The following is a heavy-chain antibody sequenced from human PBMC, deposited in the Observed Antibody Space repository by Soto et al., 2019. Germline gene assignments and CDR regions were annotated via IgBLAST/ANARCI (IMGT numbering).Heavy chain of an antibody. V-gene: IGHV4-31*03. Sequence: QVQLQESGPGLVKPSQTLSLTCTVSGGSISSGGYYWSWIRQHPGKGLEWIGYIYYSGSTYYNPSLSSRVTISVDTSKNQFSLKLSSVTAADTAVYYCARDGGDYYDSSGGACDIWGQGTMVTVSS. D-gene: IGHD3-22*01. CDR3: ARDGGDYYDSSGGACDI. CDR1: GGSISSGGYY. CDR2: IYYSGST. J-gene: IGHJ3*02.